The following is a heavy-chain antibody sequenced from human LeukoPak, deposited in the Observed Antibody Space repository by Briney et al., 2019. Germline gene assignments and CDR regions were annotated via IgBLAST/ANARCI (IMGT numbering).Heavy chain of an antibody. Sequence: ASVKVSCKASGYTFTGYYMHWVRQAPGQGLEWMGWINPNSGGTIYAQKFQGRVTMTRDTSISTAYMELSRLRSDDTAVYYCARVRTTVTNYYYYGMDVWGQGTTVTVSS. J-gene: IGHJ6*02. CDR2: INPNSGGT. CDR3: ARVRTTVTNYYYYGMDV. V-gene: IGHV1-2*02. D-gene: IGHD4-17*01. CDR1: GYTFTGYY.